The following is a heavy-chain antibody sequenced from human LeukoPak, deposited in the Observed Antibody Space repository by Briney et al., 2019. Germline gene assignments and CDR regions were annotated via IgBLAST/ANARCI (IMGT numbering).Heavy chain of an antibody. CDR1: GFTFSSYW. V-gene: IGHV3-7*01. CDR3: ARDSGRVNY. Sequence: PGGSLRLSCAASGFTFSSYWMSWVHQAPGKGLEWVANIKQDGSEKNYVDSVKGRFTISRDNAKNSLFLQMNSLRPEDTAVYYCARDSGRVNYWGQGTLVTVSS. CDR2: IKQDGSEK. D-gene: IGHD6-19*01. J-gene: IGHJ4*02.